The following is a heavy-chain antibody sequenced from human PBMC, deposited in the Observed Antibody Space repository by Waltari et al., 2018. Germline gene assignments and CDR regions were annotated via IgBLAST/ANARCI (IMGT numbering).Heavy chain of an antibody. V-gene: IGHV1-2*02. J-gene: IGHJ4*02. CDR1: GYTFSDFY. D-gene: IGHD3-22*01. CDR3: ATTGDSYDTNGYYYFDY. Sequence: QVQLVQSGAEEKKPGASVRVSCKASGYTFSDFYIHWVRQAPGQGLEWMGWINPNSGGTNYVQKFQGRVTMTRDTAINTVYMELSRLRSDDTAVYYCATTGDSYDTNGYYYFDYWGQGTLVTVSS. CDR2: INPNSGGT.